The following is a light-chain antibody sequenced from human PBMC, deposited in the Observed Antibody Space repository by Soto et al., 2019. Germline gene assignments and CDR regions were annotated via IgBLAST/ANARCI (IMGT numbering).Light chain of an antibody. CDR1: QSVSNY. J-gene: IGKJ1*01. Sequence: EIVLTQSPVTLSLSPGERATLSCRASQSVSNYLAWYHQKPGHAPRLLINDGSNRATGVPARFSGSGSGTDFTLAISSLEPEDFAVYYCHQHSSWPPWTFGQGTNLEIK. CDR3: HQHSSWPPWT. V-gene: IGKV3-11*01. CDR2: DGS.